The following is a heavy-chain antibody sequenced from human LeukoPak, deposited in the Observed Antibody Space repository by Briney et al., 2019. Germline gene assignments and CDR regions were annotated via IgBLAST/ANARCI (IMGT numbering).Heavy chain of an antibody. Sequence: SETLSLTCTVSGGSISSYYWSWIRQPPGKGLEWIGYIYYSGSTNYNPSLKSRVTISVDRSKYQFSLKLSSVTAADTAVYYCAREPPSGLTYAFDVWGQGTMVTVSS. V-gene: IGHV4-59*12. CDR1: GGSISSYY. J-gene: IGHJ3*01. CDR3: AREPPSGLTYAFDV. CDR2: IYYSGST. D-gene: IGHD3-22*01.